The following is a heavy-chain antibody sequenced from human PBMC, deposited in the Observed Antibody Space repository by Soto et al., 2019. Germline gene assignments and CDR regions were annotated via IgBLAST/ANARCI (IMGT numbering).Heavy chain of an antibody. CDR3: AADQSRYYYYYGMDV. Sequence: SVKVSCKASGFTFTSSAVQWVRQARGQRLEWIGWIVVGSGNTNYAQKFQERVTITRDMSTSTAYMELSSLRSEDTAVYYCAADQSRYYYYYGMDVWGQGTTVTVSS. J-gene: IGHJ6*02. V-gene: IGHV1-58*01. CDR1: GFTFTSSA. CDR2: IVVGSGNT.